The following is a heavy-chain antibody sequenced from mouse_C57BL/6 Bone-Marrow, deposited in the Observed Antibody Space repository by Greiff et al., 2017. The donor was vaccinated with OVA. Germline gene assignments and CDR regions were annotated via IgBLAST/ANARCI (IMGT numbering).Heavy chain of an antibody. CDR2: IRSKSNNTAT. V-gene: IGHV10-1*01. CDR1: GFSFTTYD. CDR3: VRLSYYGSSYSFDY. D-gene: IGHD1-1*01. Sequence: EVQLVESGGGLVQPKGSLKLSCAASGFSFTTYDMNWVSQAPGKGLEWVACIRSKSNNTATYYADSVKDRFTISRDDSESMLYLQMNNLKTEDTAMYYWVRLSYYGSSYSFDYWGQGTTLTVSS. J-gene: IGHJ2*01.